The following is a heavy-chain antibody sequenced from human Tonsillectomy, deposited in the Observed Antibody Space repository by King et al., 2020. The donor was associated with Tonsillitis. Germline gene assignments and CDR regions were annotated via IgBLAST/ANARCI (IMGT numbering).Heavy chain of an antibody. CDR2: FDPEDGKI. CDR1: GYTLTELS. V-gene: IGHV1-24*01. J-gene: IGHJ4*02. D-gene: IGHD3-10*01. Sequence: QAQLVQSGAEVKKPGASVKVSCKVSGYTLTELSIHCVRQAPGKGLEWMGGFDPEDGKIIYAQKFQGRVTMTEDTYTDTAYMELSSLRSEDTAVYYCASRITMVRGAYRRLDYWGQGTLVTVSS. CDR3: ASRITMVRGAYRRLDY.